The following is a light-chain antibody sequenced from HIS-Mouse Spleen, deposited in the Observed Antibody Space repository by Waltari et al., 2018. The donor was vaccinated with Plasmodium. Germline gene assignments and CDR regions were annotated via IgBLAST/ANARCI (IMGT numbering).Light chain of an antibody. J-gene: IGKJ1*01. Sequence: EIVMTQSPATLSVSPGERATLSCRASQSVSSNVAWYQPKPGQAPRLLIYGASTRATGIPARFSGSGSGTEFTLTISSMQSEDFAVYYCQQYNNWPRTFGQGTKVEIK. CDR3: QQYNNWPRT. V-gene: IGKV3-15*01. CDR2: GAS. CDR1: QSVSSN.